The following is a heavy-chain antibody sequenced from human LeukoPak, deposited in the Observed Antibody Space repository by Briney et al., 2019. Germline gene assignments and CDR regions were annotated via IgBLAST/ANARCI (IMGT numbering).Heavy chain of an antibody. V-gene: IGHV3-11*04. CDR1: GFTFTDYY. CDR3: AKAYYRVYPYFDY. J-gene: IGHJ4*02. D-gene: IGHD3-10*01. CDR2: ISGGGGTI. Sequence: GGSLRLSCAASGFTFTDYYMSWIRQAPGKGLECVSYISGGGGTIYYADSVEGRFTISRDSAKNSLYLQMNGLRVEDTAVYYCAKAYYRVYPYFDYWGQGTLVTVSS.